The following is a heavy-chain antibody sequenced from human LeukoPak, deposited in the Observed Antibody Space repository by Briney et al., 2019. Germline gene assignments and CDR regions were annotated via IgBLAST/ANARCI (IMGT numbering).Heavy chain of an antibody. V-gene: IGHV4-34*01. CDR2: INHSGST. CDR1: GGSFSGYY. D-gene: IGHD3-9*01. CDR3: ARGPTAYYDILTGYWD. Sequence: SETLSLTCAVYGGSFSGYYWSWIRQHPGKGLEWIGEINHSGSTNYNPSLKSRVTISVDTSKNQFSLKLSSVTAADTAVYYCARGPTAYYDILTGYWDWGQGTLVTVSS. J-gene: IGHJ4*02.